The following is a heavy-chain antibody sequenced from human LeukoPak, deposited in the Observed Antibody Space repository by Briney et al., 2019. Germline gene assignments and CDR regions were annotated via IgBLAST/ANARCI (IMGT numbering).Heavy chain of an antibody. J-gene: IGHJ6*03. CDR1: SDSISGYY. CDR3: TSGTLSYYYMDV. Sequence: SETLSLTCSVSSDSISGYYWSWLRQPPGKGLEWIGYIYYSGNTYYNPSLKSRVTISVDTPKNQFSLKLSSVTAADTAVYYCTSGTLSYYYMDVWGKGTTVTISS. D-gene: IGHD1-14*01. V-gene: IGHV4-59*01. CDR2: IYYSGNT.